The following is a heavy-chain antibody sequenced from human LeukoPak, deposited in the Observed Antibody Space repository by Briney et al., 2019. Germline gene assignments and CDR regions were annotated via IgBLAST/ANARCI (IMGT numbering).Heavy chain of an antibody. V-gene: IGHV3-30*03. CDR2: ISYDGSNK. D-gene: IGHD4-23*01. CDR3: ARASRVTY. J-gene: IGHJ4*02. CDR1: GFTFSSYG. Sequence: PGGSLRLSCAASGFTFSSYGMHWVRQAPGKGLEWVAVISYDGSNKYYTDSVKGRFTISRDNSENTLYLQMNSLRAEDTAVYYCARASRVTYWGQGTLVTVSS.